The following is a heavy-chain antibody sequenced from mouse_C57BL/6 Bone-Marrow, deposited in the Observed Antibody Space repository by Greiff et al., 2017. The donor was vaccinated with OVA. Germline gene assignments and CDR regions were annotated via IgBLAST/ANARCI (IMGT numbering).Heavy chain of an antibody. Sequence: EVKLMESGGDLVKPGGSLTLSCAASGFTFSSYGMSWVRQTPDKRLEWVATISSGGSYTYYPDSVKGRFTISRDNAKNTLYLQMSSLKSEDTAMYYCARQYYYGSSHFDYWGQGTTLTVSS. V-gene: IGHV5-6*01. CDR3: ARQYYYGSSHFDY. CDR1: GFTFSSYG. D-gene: IGHD1-1*01. CDR2: ISSGGSYT. J-gene: IGHJ2*01.